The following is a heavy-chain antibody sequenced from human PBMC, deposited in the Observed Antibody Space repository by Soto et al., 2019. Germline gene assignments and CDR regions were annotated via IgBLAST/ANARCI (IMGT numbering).Heavy chain of an antibody. CDR2: IYPGDSDT. J-gene: IGHJ6*04. Sequence: PGESLKISCKGSGYSFTSYWIGWVRQMPGKGLEWMGIIYPGDSDTRYSPSFQGQVTISADKSISTAYLQWSSLKASDTAMYYCARAGGEGYYYSGMDVWGKGTRVTSPS. V-gene: IGHV5-51*01. CDR1: GYSFTSYW. CDR3: ARAGGEGYYYSGMDV. D-gene: IGHD2-21*01.